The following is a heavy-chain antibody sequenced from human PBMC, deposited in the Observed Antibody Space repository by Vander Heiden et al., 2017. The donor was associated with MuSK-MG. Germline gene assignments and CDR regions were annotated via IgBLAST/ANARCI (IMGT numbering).Heavy chain of an antibody. J-gene: IGHJ3*01. V-gene: IGHV5-51*03. CDR2: VYPGNSYR. CDR3: ARPKYSTSWPDSFDV. D-gene: IGHD6-13*01. Sequence: EVQLVQSGAEVKKPGEFLKISCKGSGYDFARYWIGWVRQMPGKGLEWGAFVYPGNSYRRYSPSFEGQVTISADKTISTAYLQWSSLKASDNAMYYCARPKYSTSWPDSFDVWGQGTMVTVSS. CDR1: GYDFARYW.